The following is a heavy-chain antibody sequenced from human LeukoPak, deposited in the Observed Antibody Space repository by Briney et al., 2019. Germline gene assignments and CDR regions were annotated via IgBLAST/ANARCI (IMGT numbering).Heavy chain of an antibody. CDR3: ARARSSGWYPY. V-gene: IGHV3-7*01. D-gene: IGHD6-19*01. CDR1: GFTFSRYW. CDR2: IKQDGSEK. Sequence: GGSLRLSCAASGFTFSRYWMSWVRQAPGRGLEWVANIKQDGSEKYYVDSVKGRFTIYRDNAKNSLYLQMNSLRAEDTAVYYCARARSSGWYPYWGQGTLVTVSS. J-gene: IGHJ4*02.